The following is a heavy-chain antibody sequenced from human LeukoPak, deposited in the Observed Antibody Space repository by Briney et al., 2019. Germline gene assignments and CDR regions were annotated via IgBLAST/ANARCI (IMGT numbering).Heavy chain of an antibody. J-gene: IGHJ4*02. CDR3: ARESGHCYGGNCFYFFDL. D-gene: IGHD2-21*01. CDR2: INTKNGDT. CDR1: GYTLTYNN. V-gene: IGHV1-18*01. Sequence: GASVKVPCEASGYTLTYNNISWVRQAPGQGLEWMGCINTKNGDTNYAQKLQGRVTMTTDTSTNTAYMELRSLRSDDTAVYYCARESGHCYGGNCFYFFDLWGQGFLVTVSS.